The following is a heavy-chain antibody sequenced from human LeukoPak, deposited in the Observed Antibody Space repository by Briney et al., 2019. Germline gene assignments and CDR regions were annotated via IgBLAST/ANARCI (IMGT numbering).Heavy chain of an antibody. CDR3: AKDVKWGGSSPPDALDI. D-gene: IGHD1-26*01. J-gene: IGHJ3*02. V-gene: IGHV3-23*01. CDR1: GFTFSSYA. CDR2: ISGSGGST. Sequence: GGSLRLSCAASGFTFSSYAMSWVRQAPGKGLKWVPAISGSGGSTYYADSVKGRFTTSRDNSKNTLYLQMNSLRAEDTAVYYCAKDVKWGGSSPPDALDIWGQGTMVTVSS.